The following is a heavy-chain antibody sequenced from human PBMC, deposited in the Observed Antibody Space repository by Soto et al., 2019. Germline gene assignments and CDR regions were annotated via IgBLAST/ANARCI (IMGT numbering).Heavy chain of an antibody. J-gene: IGHJ5*02. Sequence: QVQLVQSGAEVKKPGSSVKVSCKASGGTFSSYAISWVRQAPGQGLEWMGGIIPIFGTANYAQKFQGRVTITAHESTSTAYMELSSLRSEDTAVYYCARGGTMVRGQAVDWFDPWGQGTLVTVSS. V-gene: IGHV1-69*12. CDR1: GGTFSSYA. CDR2: IIPIFGTA. D-gene: IGHD3-10*01. CDR3: ARGGTMVRGQAVDWFDP.